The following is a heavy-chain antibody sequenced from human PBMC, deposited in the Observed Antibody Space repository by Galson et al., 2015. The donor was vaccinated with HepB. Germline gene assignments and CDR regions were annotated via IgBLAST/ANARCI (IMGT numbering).Heavy chain of an antibody. CDR1: GYTFTDYY. Sequence: VKVSCKVSGYTFTDYYMHWVQQAPGKGLEWMGLVDPEDGETIYAEKFQGRVTITADESTSTAYMELSSLRSEDTAVYYCASSPCGGDCYYNWFDPWGQGTLVTVSS. J-gene: IGHJ5*02. D-gene: IGHD2-21*01. CDR3: ASSPCGGDCYYNWFDP. V-gene: IGHV1-69-2*01. CDR2: VDPEDGET.